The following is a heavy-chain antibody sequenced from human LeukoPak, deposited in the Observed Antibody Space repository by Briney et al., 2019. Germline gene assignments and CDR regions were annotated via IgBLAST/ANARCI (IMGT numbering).Heavy chain of an antibody. CDR3: ATPSSSTWYGFDP. J-gene: IGHJ5*02. CDR2: IDPNSGGT. V-gene: IGHV1-2*02. Sequence: ASVKVSCKASGYTFTGYYMHWVRQAPGQGLEWMGWIDPNSGGTNYAQKFQGRVTMTRDTSISTAYMELSRLTSADTAVYRCATPSSSTWYGFDPWGQGTLVTVSS. CDR1: GYTFTGYY. D-gene: IGHD6-13*01.